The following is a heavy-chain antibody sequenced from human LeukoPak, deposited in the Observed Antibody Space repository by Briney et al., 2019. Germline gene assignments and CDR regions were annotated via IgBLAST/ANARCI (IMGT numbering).Heavy chain of an antibody. Sequence: SETLSLTCTVSGGSISSYYWGWIRQPPGKGLEWIGSIYYSGSTYYNPPLKSRVTISVDTSKNQFSLKLSSVTAADTAVYYCAPIVVVPAAPNDYWGQGTLVTVSS. V-gene: IGHV4-39*07. J-gene: IGHJ4*02. D-gene: IGHD2-2*01. CDR2: IYYSGST. CDR3: APIVVVPAAPNDY. CDR1: GGSISSYY.